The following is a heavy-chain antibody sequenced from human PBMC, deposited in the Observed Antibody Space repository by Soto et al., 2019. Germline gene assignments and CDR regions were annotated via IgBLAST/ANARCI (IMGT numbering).Heavy chain of an antibody. CDR2: IYYSGST. J-gene: IGHJ4*02. CDR3: ARASEGWQFDY. CDR1: GGSISSYY. V-gene: IGHV4-59*01. D-gene: IGHD2-15*01. Sequence: QVQLQESGPGLVKPSETLSLTCTVSGGSISSYYWSWIRQPPGKGLEWIGYIYYSGSTNYNPSLKSRVTISVDTSKNKVSLKLSSVNAADTAVYYCARASEGWQFDYWGQGTLVTVSS.